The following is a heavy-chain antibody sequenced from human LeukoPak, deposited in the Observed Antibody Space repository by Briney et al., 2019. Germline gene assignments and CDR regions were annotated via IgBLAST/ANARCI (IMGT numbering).Heavy chain of an antibody. D-gene: IGHD3-22*01. Sequence: GESLKISCKGSGYSFTSYWIGWVRQMPGKGLEWMGIIYPGDSDTRYSPSFQGQVTISADKSISTAYLQWSSLKASDTAMYYCARPVGGSSGYYLWPAYYFDYWGQGTLVTVSS. V-gene: IGHV5-51*01. J-gene: IGHJ4*02. CDR1: GYSFTSYW. CDR3: ARPVGGSSGYYLWPAYYFDY. CDR2: IYPGDSDT.